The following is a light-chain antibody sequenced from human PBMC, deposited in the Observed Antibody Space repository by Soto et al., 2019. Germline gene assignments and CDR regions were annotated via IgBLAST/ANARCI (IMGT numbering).Light chain of an antibody. Sequence: EIVLTQSPGTQSLSPGERATLSCRASQSVTNSYLTWYQQKPGQAPRLLIYAASIRATGIPDRFSGSGSGRDFTLTISILEPEDSAVYYCQQYGSSPVTFGQGTKVEIK. V-gene: IGKV3-20*01. CDR1: QSVTNSY. CDR3: QQYGSSPVT. CDR2: AAS. J-gene: IGKJ1*01.